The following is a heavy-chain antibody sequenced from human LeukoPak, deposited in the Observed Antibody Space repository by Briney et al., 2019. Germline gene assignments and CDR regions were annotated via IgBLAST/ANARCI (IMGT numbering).Heavy chain of an antibody. Sequence: SGTLSLTCAVSGGSITSSNWWSWVRQPPGKGLEWIGDIYHSGDTNYNPSLKSRVTISLEKSKNQFYLKVSSVTAADTAVYYCARDMGQDAFDIWGQGRMVTVSS. J-gene: IGHJ3*02. CDR2: IYHSGDT. CDR1: GGSITSSNW. V-gene: IGHV4-4*02. CDR3: ARDMGQDAFDI. D-gene: IGHD3-10*01.